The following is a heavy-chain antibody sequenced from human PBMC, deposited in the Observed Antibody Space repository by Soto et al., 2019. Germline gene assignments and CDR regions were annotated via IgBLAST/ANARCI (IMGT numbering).Heavy chain of an antibody. CDR3: ARYSTLRGYSGYDLDY. D-gene: IGHD5-12*01. J-gene: IGHJ4*02. CDR1: GYTFTSYG. CDR2: ISAYNGNT. Sequence: QVPLVKSGAEVKKPGASVKVSCKASGYTFTSYGISWVRQAPGQGLEWMGWISAYNGNTNYAQKLKGRVTMTTDTSTSTAYMELRSLRSDDTAVYYCARYSTLRGYSGYDLDYWGQGTLVTVSS. V-gene: IGHV1-18*01.